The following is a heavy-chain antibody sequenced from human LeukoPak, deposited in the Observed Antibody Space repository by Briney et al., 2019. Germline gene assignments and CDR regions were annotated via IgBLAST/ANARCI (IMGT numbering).Heavy chain of an antibody. CDR3: ARVTWELLYMDV. CDR1: GFTFSSYS. Sequence: PGGSLRLSCAASGFTFSSYSMNWVRQAPGKGLEWVSSISSSSSYIYYADSVKGRFTISRDNAKNSLYLQMNSLRAEDTAVYYCARVTWELLYMDVWGKGTTVTVSS. CDR2: ISSSSSYI. V-gene: IGHV3-21*01. J-gene: IGHJ6*03. D-gene: IGHD1-26*01.